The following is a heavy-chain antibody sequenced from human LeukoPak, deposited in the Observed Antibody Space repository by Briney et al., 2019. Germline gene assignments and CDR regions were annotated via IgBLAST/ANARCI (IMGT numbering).Heavy chain of an antibody. D-gene: IGHD2-21*01. J-gene: IGHJ5*02. CDR2: INPSGGST. V-gene: IGHV1-46*01. CDR3: AREDSLFDP. Sequence: ASVKLSCKASGYTFTSYYMHWERQSPGQGLEWMGIINPSGGSTSYAQKFQGRVTMTRDTSTSTVYMELSSLRSEDTAVDYCAREDSLFDPSGEGTLVTASS. CDR1: GYTFTSYY.